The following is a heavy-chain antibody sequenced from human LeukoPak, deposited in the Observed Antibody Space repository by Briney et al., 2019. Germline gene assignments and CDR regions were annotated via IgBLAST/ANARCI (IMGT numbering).Heavy chain of an antibody. J-gene: IGHJ3*02. CDR1: GYDFTSYA. Sequence: ASVKVSCKASGYDFTSYAMHWVRQAPGQRLEWMGWINAGNGNTKYSQKFQDRVTVTRDTSTSTAYMELSSLGSEDTAVYYCAKDEKGYYHDTSGYPDAFDIWGQRTMVTVSS. CDR2: INAGNGNT. D-gene: IGHD3-22*01. V-gene: IGHV1-3*01. CDR3: AKDEKGYYHDTSGYPDAFDI.